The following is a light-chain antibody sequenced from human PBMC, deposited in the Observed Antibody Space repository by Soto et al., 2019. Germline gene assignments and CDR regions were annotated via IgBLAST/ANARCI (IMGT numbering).Light chain of an antibody. CDR2: EGN. V-gene: IGLV2-23*01. Sequence: QSALTQPASVSGSPGQSITISCTGTSSDVGRYNLVSWYQRHPGKAPKLIIYEGNKRPSGVSNRFSGSMSGITASLAISGLQADDEADYYCCSYAGSSNLLFGGGTKLT. CDR3: CSYAGSSNLL. CDR1: SSDVGRYNL. J-gene: IGLJ3*02.